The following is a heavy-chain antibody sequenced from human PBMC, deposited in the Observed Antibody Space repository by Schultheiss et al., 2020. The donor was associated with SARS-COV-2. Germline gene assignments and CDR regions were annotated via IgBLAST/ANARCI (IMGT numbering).Heavy chain of an antibody. D-gene: IGHD1-26*01. CDR2: ISGSGGST. CDR3: ARLSGSYYVLAY. CDR1: GFTFSSYA. Sequence: GGSLRLSCAASGFTFSSYAMSWVRQAPGKGLEWVSAISGSGGSTYYADSVKGRFTISRDNSKNTLYLQMNSLRAEDTAVYYCARLSGSYYVLAYWGQGTLVTVSS. J-gene: IGHJ4*02. V-gene: IGHV3-23*01.